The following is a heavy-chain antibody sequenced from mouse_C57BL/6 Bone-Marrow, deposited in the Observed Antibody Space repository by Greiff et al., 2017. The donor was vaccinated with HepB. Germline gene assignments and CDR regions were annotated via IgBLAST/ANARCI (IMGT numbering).Heavy chain of an antibody. J-gene: IGHJ4*01. Sequence: QVQLKQPGAELVKPGASVKLSCKASGYTFTSYWMHWVKQRPGRGLEWIGRIDPNSGGTKYNEKFKSKATLTVDKPSSTAYMQLSSLTSEDSAVYYCARPYYYGSSYPHYYAMDYWGQGTSVTVSS. CDR2: IDPNSGGT. CDR1: GYTFTSYW. D-gene: IGHD1-1*01. CDR3: ARPYYYGSSYPHYYAMDY. V-gene: IGHV1-72*01.